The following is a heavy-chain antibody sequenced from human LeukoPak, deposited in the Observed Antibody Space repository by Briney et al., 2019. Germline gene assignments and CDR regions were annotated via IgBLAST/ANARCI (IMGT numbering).Heavy chain of an antibody. Sequence: SETLSLTCTVSGGSISSSSYYWGWIRQSPGKGLEWIGSFLYSGTTYYNPSLETRVTISVDTSKNQLSLKLTSVTAADTAVYYCARGLNDSWTGENYWGQGTLVTVSS. CDR1: GGSISSSSYY. CDR2: FLYSGTT. V-gene: IGHV4-39*01. D-gene: IGHD3-3*01. J-gene: IGHJ4*02. CDR3: ARGLNDSWTGENY.